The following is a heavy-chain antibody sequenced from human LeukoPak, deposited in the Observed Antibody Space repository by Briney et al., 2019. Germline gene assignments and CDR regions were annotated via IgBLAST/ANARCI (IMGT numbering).Heavy chain of an antibody. D-gene: IGHD6-13*01. CDR3: AKDLKGIAAPCMDV. Sequence: PGGSLRLSCAASGFTFSSYGMHWVRQAPGKGLEWVAVISYDGSNKYYADSVKGRFTISRDNSKNTLYLQMNSLRAEDTAVYYCAKDLKGIAAPCMDVWGQGTTVTVSS. CDR2: ISYDGSNK. CDR1: GFTFSSYG. V-gene: IGHV3-30*18. J-gene: IGHJ6*02.